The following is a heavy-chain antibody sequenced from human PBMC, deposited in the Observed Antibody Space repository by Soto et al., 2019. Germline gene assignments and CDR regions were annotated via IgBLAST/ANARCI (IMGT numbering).Heavy chain of an antibody. CDR1: GYTFTSYD. Sequence: ASVKVSCKASGYTFTSYDINWVRQATGQGLEWMGWMNPNSGNTGYAQKFQGRVTMTRNTSISTAYMELSSLRSEDTAVYYCASLTRVLRYFDWLPCHGKDSFEIRSQGTMVTIS. CDR2: MNPNSGNT. D-gene: IGHD3-9*01. CDR3: ASLTRVLRYFDWLPCHGKDSFEI. J-gene: IGHJ3*02. V-gene: IGHV1-8*01.